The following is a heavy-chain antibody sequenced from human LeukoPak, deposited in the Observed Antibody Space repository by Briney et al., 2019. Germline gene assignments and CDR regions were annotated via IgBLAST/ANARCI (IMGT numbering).Heavy chain of an antibody. D-gene: IGHD2-15*01. J-gene: IGHJ4*02. CDR2: INHSGST. V-gene: IGHV4-34*01. Sequence: PSETLSLTCAVYGGSFSGYYWSWIRQPPGKGLEWIGEINHSGSTNYNPSLKSRVTISVDTSKNQFSLKLSSVTAADTAVYYCARGAGYCSGGSCYSEGRFDYWGQGTLVTVSS. CDR3: ARGAGYCSGGSCYSEGRFDY. CDR1: GGSFSGYY.